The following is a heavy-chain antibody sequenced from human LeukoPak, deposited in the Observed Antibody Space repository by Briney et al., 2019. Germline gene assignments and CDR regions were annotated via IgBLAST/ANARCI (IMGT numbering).Heavy chain of an antibody. CDR3: ARSLRSPRYCIDDTCYFDY. Sequence: GSLRLSCAAPGFTFTTYAMSWVRQAPGKGLEWVSGISGLGDNTYYVDSVKGRFTISRDNAKNTQYLQINSLRVEDTAVYYCARSLRSPRYCIDDTCYFDYWGQGTLVTVSS. D-gene: IGHD2-15*01. CDR1: GFTFTTYA. J-gene: IGHJ4*02. CDR2: ISGLGDNT. V-gene: IGHV3-23*01.